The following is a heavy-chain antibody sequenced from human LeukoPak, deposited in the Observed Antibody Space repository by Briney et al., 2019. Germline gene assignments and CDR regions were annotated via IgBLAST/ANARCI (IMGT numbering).Heavy chain of an antibody. D-gene: IGHD2-2*01. V-gene: IGHV3-23*01. CDR1: GFTFSSYA. CDR3: ANLIVGYCSSTSCYR. Sequence: PGGSLRLSCAASGFTFSSYAMSWVRQAPGKGLEWVSAISGSGGSTYYADSVKGRFTISRDNSKNTLYLQMNSLRAEDTAVYYCANLIVGYCSSTSCYRWGQGTLVTVSS. J-gene: IGHJ5*02. CDR2: ISGSGGST.